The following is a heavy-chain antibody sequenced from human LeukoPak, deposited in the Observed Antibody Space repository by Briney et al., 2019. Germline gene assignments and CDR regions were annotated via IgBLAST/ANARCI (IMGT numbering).Heavy chain of an antibody. CDR1: GYTFTGYY. D-gene: IGHD2-15*01. Sequence: EASVKVSCKASGYTFTGYYIHWMRQAPGQGLEWMGWMNPNRGDTSYAQKFQGRVTMTRDTPINTAYMELSGLTSDDTAVHYCGRRRIDCSDTGCYVDYWGQGTLVTVSS. CDR3: GRRRIDCSDTGCYVDY. V-gene: IGHV1-2*02. J-gene: IGHJ4*02. CDR2: MNPNRGDT.